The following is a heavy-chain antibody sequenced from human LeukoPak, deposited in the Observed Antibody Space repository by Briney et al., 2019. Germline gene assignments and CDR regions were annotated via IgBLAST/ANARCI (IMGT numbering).Heavy chain of an antibody. CDR3: ARGLAAAGTRGPY. Sequence: GSLMLSCATAGFVFSSDSMMWVRRAPGKGLEWVSSIISTGAYIYYTDSLKGRFTISRDNSKNALYLQMSSLRADDTAVYYCARGLAAAGTRGPYWGQGTLVTVSS. J-gene: IGHJ4*02. D-gene: IGHD6-13*01. CDR1: GFVFSSDS. CDR2: IISTGAYI. V-gene: IGHV3-21*01.